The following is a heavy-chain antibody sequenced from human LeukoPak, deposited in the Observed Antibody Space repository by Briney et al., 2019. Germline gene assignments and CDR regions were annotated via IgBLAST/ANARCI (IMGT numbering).Heavy chain of an antibody. J-gene: IGHJ4*02. CDR3: ARASRELLTGFDY. V-gene: IGHV1-2*02. CDR2: IDPNSGGT. D-gene: IGHD1-26*01. CDR1: GYTFTGYY. Sequence: ASVKVSCKASGYTFTGYYMHWVRQAPGQGLEWMGWIDPNSGGTNYAQKFQGRVTMTRDTSISTAYMELSRLRSDDTAVYYCARASRELLTGFDYWGQGTLVTVSS.